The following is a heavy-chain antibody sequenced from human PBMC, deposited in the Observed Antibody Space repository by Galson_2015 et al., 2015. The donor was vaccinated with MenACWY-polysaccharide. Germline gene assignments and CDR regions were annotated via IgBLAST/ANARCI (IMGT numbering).Heavy chain of an antibody. CDR3: AKETGPGEYAYSWGTFDI. D-gene: IGHD3-10*01. J-gene: IGHJ3*02. Sequence: SLRLSCAASGFTFSSYAMSWVRQAPGKGLEWVSGVSASGGSTVYTDSAKGRFTMSRDNSKRSLYLQMNGLRAEDTAVYYCAKETGPGEYAYSWGTFDIWGRGTMVTVSS. CDR2: VSASGGST. V-gene: IGHV3-23*01. CDR1: GFTFSSYA.